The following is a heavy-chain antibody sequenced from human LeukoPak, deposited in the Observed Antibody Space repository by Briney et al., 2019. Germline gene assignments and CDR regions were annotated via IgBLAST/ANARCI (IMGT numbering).Heavy chain of an antibody. Sequence: SETLSLTCTVSGGSISSGSYYWSWIRQPAGKGLEWIGRIYTSGSTNYNPSLKSRVTTSVDTSKNQFSLKLSSVTAADTAVYYCARVTYKTTRYFDYWGQGTLVTVSS. CDR2: IYTSGST. J-gene: IGHJ4*02. V-gene: IGHV4-61*02. D-gene: IGHD1-14*01. CDR1: GGSISSGSYY. CDR3: ARVTYKTTRYFDY.